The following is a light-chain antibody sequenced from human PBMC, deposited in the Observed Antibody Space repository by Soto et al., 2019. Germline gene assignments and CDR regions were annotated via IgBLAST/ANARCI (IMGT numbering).Light chain of an antibody. CDR3: GTWDNSLSAYV. CDR1: GSNIGNNF. V-gene: IGLV1-51*01. J-gene: IGLJ1*01. CDR2: DNN. Sequence: QSVLTRPPSVSAAPGQKVTSSCSGSGSNIGNNFVSWYQQFPGTAPKLLIYDNNKRPSGIPDRFSGSKSGTSATLGITGLQTGDEADYYCGTWDNSLSAYVFGAGTKVTVL.